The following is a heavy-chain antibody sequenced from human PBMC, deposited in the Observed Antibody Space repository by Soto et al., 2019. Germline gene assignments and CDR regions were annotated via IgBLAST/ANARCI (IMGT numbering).Heavy chain of an antibody. J-gene: IGHJ6*02. CDR1: GFTFKDYY. Sequence: QVRLVASGGDLVKPGGSLRLSCEGYGFTFKDYYMSWIRQDPGQGLEWIAFITSGGRSTYYADSVRGRFTISRDDAKNSLYLQMNGLTVEDTALYYCARDPGLPRGMDVWGQGTTVIVSS. V-gene: IGHV3-11*01. CDR3: ARDPGLPRGMDV. D-gene: IGHD3-16*01. CDR2: ITSGGRST.